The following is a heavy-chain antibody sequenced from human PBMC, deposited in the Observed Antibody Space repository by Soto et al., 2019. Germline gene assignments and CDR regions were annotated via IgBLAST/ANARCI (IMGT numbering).Heavy chain of an antibody. J-gene: IGHJ4*01. V-gene: IGHV3-33*01. D-gene: IGHD1-1*01. CDR2: IWSDGSDK. CDR1: GFTFSNYG. Sequence: QVQLVESGGGVVQPGGSLTLSCAASGFTFSNYGMHWVRQAPGKGLEWVTVIWSDGSDKYYADSVKGRFTISRDNSKNTLYLQMDTLRVEDTAVYYCARPNNYHTTGARYYYFDYWGHGTLVTVSS. CDR3: ARPNNYHTTGARYYYFDY.